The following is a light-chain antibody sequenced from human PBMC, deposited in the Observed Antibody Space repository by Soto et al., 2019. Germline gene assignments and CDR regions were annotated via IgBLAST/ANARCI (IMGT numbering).Light chain of an antibody. V-gene: IGKV3-11*01. CDR2: DAS. J-gene: IGKJ2*01. CDR3: QQRSNWPPYT. CDR1: QSVSSY. Sequence: DIVLTQSPATLSLSPGERATLSCRASQSVSSYLAWYQQKPGQAPRLLIYDASNRATGIPARFSGSGSGTDFTLTIRSLGPEDFAVYYCQQRSNWPPYTFGQWTKLEIK.